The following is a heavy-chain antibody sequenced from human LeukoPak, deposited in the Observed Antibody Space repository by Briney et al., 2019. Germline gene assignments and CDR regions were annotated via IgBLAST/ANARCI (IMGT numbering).Heavy chain of an antibody. CDR1: GGTFSSYA. CDR3: AKAAGSLNYYYYMDV. D-gene: IGHD6-13*01. Sequence: SVKVSCKASGGTFSSYAISWVRQAPGQGLEWMGGIIPIFGTANYAQKFQGRVTITTDESTSTAYMELSSLRSEDTAVYYCAKAAGSLNYYYYMDVWGKGTTVTVSS. J-gene: IGHJ6*03. CDR2: IIPIFGTA. V-gene: IGHV1-69*05.